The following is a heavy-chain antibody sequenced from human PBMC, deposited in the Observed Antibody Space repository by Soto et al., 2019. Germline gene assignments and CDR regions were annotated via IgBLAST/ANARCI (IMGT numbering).Heavy chain of an antibody. CDR1: GFTFSTYW. CDR3: AKDRGAAAGSFRFDP. CDR2: ISGSGGST. D-gene: IGHD6-13*01. J-gene: IGHJ5*02. V-gene: IGHV3-23*01. Sequence: GGSLRLSCAVSGFTFSTYWMSWVRQAPGKGLEWVSAISGSGGSTYYADSVKGRFTISRDNSKNTLYLQMNSLRAEDAAVYYCAKDRGAAAGSFRFDPWGQGTLVTVSS.